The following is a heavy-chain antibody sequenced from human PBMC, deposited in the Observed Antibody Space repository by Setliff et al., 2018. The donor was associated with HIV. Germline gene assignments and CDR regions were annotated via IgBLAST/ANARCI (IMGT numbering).Heavy chain of an antibody. D-gene: IGHD1-26*01. CDR3: AKEGVGATPMGWFDP. V-gene: IGHV3-21*01. Sequence: PGGSLRLSCAATGFTFSSYVLHWVRQAPGKGLEWFSSISSTSTYIYYADSVKGRFITFRDNAKNSLYLQMNSLRAEDTAVYYCAKEGVGATPMGWFDPWGQGTLVTVSS. CDR1: GFTFSSYV. CDR2: ISSTSTYI. J-gene: IGHJ5*02.